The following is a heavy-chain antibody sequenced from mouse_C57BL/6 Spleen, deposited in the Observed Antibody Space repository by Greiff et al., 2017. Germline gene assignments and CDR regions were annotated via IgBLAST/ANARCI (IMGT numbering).Heavy chain of an antibody. CDR1: GFTFSSYG. J-gene: IGHJ4*01. V-gene: IGHV5-6*01. D-gene: IGHD2-4*01. CDR2: ISSGGSYT. Sequence: EVQRVESGGDLVKPGGSLKLSCAASGFTFSSYGMSWVRQTPDKRLEWVATISSGGSYTYYPDSVKGRFTMSRDNAKNTLYLQMSSLKSEDTAMYYCARRYDYGNAMDYWGQGTSVTVSS. CDR3: ARRYDYGNAMDY.